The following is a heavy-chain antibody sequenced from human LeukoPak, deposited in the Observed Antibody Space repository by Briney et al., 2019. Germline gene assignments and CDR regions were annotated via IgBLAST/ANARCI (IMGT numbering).Heavy chain of an antibody. CDR1: GGSISSYY. D-gene: IGHD3-10*01. J-gene: IGHJ4*02. CDR3: ARHGSGSFDY. V-gene: IGHV4-59*08. CDR2: IYYSGST. Sequence: PSETLSLTCTVSGGSISSYYWSWIRQPPGKGLEWIGYIYYSGSTNYNPSLKSRVTISVDTSKNQFSLKRSSVTAADTAVYYCARHGSGSFDYWGQGTLVTVSS.